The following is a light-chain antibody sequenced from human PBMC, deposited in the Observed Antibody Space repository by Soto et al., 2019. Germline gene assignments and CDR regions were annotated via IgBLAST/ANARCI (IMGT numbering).Light chain of an antibody. CDR1: TSNIGTYDY. CDR3: CSYAGRYTVL. CDR2: DAS. Sequence: QSALTQPRSVSGSPGQSVTISCTGTTSNIGTYDYVSWYQQHPGKVPKLMIYDASQRPSGVPDRFSGSKSGNTASLTISGLQTEDEADYYCCSYAGRYTVLFGGGTKVTVL. J-gene: IGLJ2*01. V-gene: IGLV2-11*01.